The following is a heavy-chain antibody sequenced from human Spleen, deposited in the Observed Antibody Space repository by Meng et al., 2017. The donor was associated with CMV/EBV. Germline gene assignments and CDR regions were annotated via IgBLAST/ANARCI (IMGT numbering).Heavy chain of an antibody. J-gene: IGHJ4*02. CDR1: GFSFTGYY. D-gene: IGHD6-13*01. CDR3: ARALPGTFGY. V-gene: IGHV1-2*06. Sequence: KVSCKASGFSFTGYYIHWVRQAPGQGLEWMGRIYPKTGATDYAQRFQGRVTMTRDTSISTAYMELSSLTSDDTAVYYCARALPGTFGYWGQGTLVTVSS. CDR2: IYPKTGAT.